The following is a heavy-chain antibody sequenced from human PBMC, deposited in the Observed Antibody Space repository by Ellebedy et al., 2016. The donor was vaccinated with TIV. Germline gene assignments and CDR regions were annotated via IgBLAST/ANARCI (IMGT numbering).Heavy chain of an antibody. CDR1: GFTFSSHW. CDR2: INSDGSST. V-gene: IGHV3-74*01. J-gene: IGHJ6*02. D-gene: IGHD1-7*01. Sequence: GESLKISCAASGFTFSSHWMHWVRQAPGKGLVWVSRINSDGSSTSYADSVKGRFTISRDNAENTLYLQMHSLRAEDTAVYYCATCGIELELTRCYGMDVWGQGTTVTVSS. CDR3: ATCGIELELTRCYGMDV.